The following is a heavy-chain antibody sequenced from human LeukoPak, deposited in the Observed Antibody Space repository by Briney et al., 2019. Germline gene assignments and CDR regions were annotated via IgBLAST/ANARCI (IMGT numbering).Heavy chain of an antibody. V-gene: IGHV3-66*01. CDR3: ASLTVTTFDY. CDR1: GFTVSSNY. Sequence: QAGGSLRLSCAASGFTVSSNYMSWVRQAPGKGLEWVSVIYSGGSTYYADSVKGRFTISRDNAKNSLYLQMSSLRAEDTAVYYCASLTVTTFDYWGQGTLVTVSS. CDR2: IYSGGST. D-gene: IGHD4-17*01. J-gene: IGHJ4*02.